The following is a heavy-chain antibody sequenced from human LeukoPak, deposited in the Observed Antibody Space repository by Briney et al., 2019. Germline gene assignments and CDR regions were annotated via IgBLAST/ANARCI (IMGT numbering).Heavy chain of an antibody. D-gene: IGHD3-22*01. J-gene: IGHJ4*02. CDR1: GYTFTSYA. CDR2: INAGNGNT. V-gene: IGHV1-3*01. CDR3: AASYDSSGYGYDY. Sequence: ASVKVSCKASGYTFTSYAMHWVRQAPGQRLEWMGWINAGNGNTKYSQKFQGRVTITRDTSASTAYMELSSLRSEDTAVYYCAASYDSSGYGYDYWGQGTLVTVSS.